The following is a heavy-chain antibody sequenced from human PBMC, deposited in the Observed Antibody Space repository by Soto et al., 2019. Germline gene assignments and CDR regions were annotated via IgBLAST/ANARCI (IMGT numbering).Heavy chain of an antibody. V-gene: IGHV1-18*04. CDR1: GYTFTSYG. J-gene: IGHJ3*02. Sequence: ASVKVSCKASGYTFTSYGISWVGQAPGQGLEWMGWISAYNGNTNYAQKLQGRVTMTTDTSTSTAYMELRSLRSDDTAVYYCARVLVAAAVSSPDAFDIWGQGTMVTVSS. D-gene: IGHD6-13*01. CDR2: ISAYNGNT. CDR3: ARVLVAAAVSSPDAFDI.